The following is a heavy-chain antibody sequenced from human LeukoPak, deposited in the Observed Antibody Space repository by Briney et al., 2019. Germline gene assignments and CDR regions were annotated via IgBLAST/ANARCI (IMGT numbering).Heavy chain of an antibody. CDR1: GYTFISYA. Sequence: ASVKVSCKASGYTFISYAMNWVRQAPGQGLEWMGWINTNTGNPTYAQGFTERFVFSLDTSVSTAYLQISSLKAEDTAVYYCARTGRRYSSSWYLGYRGQGTLVTVSS. V-gene: IGHV7-4-1*02. D-gene: IGHD6-13*01. CDR2: INTNTGNP. CDR3: ARTGRRYSSSWYLGY. J-gene: IGHJ4*02.